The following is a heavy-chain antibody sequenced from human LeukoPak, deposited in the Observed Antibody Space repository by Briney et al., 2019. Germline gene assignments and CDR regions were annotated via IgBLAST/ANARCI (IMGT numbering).Heavy chain of an antibody. CDR2: INHSGST. J-gene: IGHJ4*02. D-gene: IGHD6-13*01. Sequence: SETLSLTCAVYGGSFSGYYWSWIRQPPGKGLGWIGEINHSGSTNYNPSLKSRVTISVDTSKNQFSLKLSSVTAADTAVYYCANPQLAAAGKNWGQGTLVTVSS. CDR3: ANPQLAAAGKN. V-gene: IGHV4-34*01. CDR1: GGSFSGYY.